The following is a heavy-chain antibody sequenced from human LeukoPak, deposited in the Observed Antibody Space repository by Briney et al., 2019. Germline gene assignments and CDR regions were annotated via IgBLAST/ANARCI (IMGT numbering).Heavy chain of an antibody. J-gene: IGHJ4*02. D-gene: IGHD5-12*01. Sequence: SEALSLTCTVSGGSLNSYYWNWIRQPPGKGLEWIGYIYYSGSTNYNPSLKSRVTISVDTSKNQFSLKLSSVTAADTAVYYCARFSGYDPSHDYWGQGTLVTVSS. V-gene: IGHV4-59*01. CDR2: IYYSGST. CDR1: GGSLNSYY. CDR3: ARFSGYDPSHDY.